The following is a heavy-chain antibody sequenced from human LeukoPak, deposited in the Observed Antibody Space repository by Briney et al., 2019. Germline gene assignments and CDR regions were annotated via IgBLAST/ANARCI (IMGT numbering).Heavy chain of an antibody. CDR1: GFSVNSNY. D-gene: IGHD1-14*01. CDR2: IYSGGST. J-gene: IGHJ3*02. CDR3: ARAGPYDAFDI. Sequence: PGGSLRLSCAASGFSVNSNYRSWVRQAPGKGLEWVLVIYSGGSTYYADSVKGRFTISRHISKNTLYLQMNSLRAEDTAVYYCARAGPYDAFDIWGQGTMVTVSS. V-gene: IGHV3-53*04.